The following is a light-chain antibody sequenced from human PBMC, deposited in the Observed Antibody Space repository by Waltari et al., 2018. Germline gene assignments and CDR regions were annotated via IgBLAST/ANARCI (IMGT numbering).Light chain of an antibody. CDR3: QQSYTMPMYT. V-gene: IGKV1-39*01. J-gene: IGKJ2*01. CDR2: AVF. CDR1: QDISNN. Sequence: DIQMTQSPSSLSASVGDRVTITCRASQDISNNLNWYQQKPGKAPDLLIFAVFTLQSGVPSRFSGSGSGTEFTLTISSLQPEDSATYYCQQSYTMPMYTFGHGTKLEIK.